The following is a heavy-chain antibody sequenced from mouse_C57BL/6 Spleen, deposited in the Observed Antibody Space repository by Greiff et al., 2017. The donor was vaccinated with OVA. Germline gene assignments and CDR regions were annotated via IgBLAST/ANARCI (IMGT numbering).Heavy chain of an antibody. CDR3: TRAGGDYFYFDY. D-gene: IGHD1-1*01. CDR1: GFTFSDAW. J-gene: IGHJ2*01. CDR2: IRNKANNHAT. V-gene: IGHV6-6*01. Sequence: EVKVEESGGGLVQPGGSMKLSCAASGFTFSDAWMDWVRQSPEKGLEWVAEIRNKANNHATYYAESVKGRFTISRDDSKSSVYLQMNSLRAEDTGIYYCTRAGGDYFYFDYWGQGTTLTVSS.